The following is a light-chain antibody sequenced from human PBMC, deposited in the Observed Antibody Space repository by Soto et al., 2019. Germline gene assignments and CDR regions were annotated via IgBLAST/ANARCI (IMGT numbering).Light chain of an antibody. CDR2: GNS. CDR3: QSYDSSLSGYVV. J-gene: IGLJ2*01. Sequence: QSVLTQPPSVSGAPGQRVTISCTGSSSNIGAGYVHWYQQLPGTAPKLLIYGNSNRPSGVPDRFSGSKSGTSASLAITGLQAEDEADYHCQSYDSSLSGYVVFGGGTKVTVL. V-gene: IGLV1-40*01. CDR1: SSNIGAGY.